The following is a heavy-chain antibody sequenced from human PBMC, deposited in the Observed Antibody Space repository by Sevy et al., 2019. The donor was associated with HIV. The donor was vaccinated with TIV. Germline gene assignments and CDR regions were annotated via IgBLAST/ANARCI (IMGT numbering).Heavy chain of an antibody. V-gene: IGHV1-24*01. CDR2: FDPEDGDT. CDR3: TTMEYYDNIIGSSSGDY. D-gene: IGHD3-3*01. Sequence: ASVKVSCKVSGYTLTKLDMHWVRQAPGKGLEWMGGFDPEDGDTFYAQKLQGRVTMTEDTSTDTAYMELSSLRSENTAVYYCTTMEYYDNIIGSSSGDYWGQGTLVTVSS. CDR1: GYTLTKLD. J-gene: IGHJ4*02.